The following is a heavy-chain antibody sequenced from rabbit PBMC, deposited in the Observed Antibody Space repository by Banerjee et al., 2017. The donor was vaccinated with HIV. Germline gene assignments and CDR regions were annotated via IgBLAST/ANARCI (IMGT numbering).Heavy chain of an antibody. CDR3: ARVYAGSGGYWDL. CDR1: GLDFSSSYW. V-gene: IGHV1S45*01. CDR2: IYAGGSGST. J-gene: IGHJ6*01. Sequence: QEQLVESGGGLVTLGGSLKLTCKASGLDFSSSYWICWVRQAPGKGLEWIACIYAGGSGSTWYASWAKGRFTISKTSSTTVTLQMTSLTAADTATYFCARVYAGSGGYWDLWGQGTLVTVS. D-gene: IGHD1-1*01.